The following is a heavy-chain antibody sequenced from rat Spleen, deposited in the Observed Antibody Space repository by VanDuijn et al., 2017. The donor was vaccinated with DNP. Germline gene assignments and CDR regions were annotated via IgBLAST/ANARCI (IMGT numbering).Heavy chain of an antibody. CDR1: GFTFSGYA. J-gene: IGHJ3*01. CDR3: ARLGWHGWFAY. Sequence: EVQLVESGGGLVQPGRSLKFSCAASGFTFSGYAMAWVRQAPKKGLEWVATITYDGSRTYYRDSVKGRFTISRDNAKSTLYLQMDSLRSEDTAIYYCARLGWHGWFAYWGQGTLVTVSS. D-gene: IGHD1-11*01. CDR2: ITYDGSRT. V-gene: IGHV5-17*01.